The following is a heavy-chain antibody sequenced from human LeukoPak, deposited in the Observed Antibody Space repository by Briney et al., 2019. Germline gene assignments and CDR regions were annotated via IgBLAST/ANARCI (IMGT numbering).Heavy chain of an antibody. CDR1: GGSISSYY. CDR2: IYYSGST. CDR3: ASWAKSGSYFSLGY. D-gene: IGHD1-26*01. J-gene: IGHJ4*02. Sequence: PSETLSLTCTVSGGSISSYYWSWIRQPPGKGLEWIGYIYYSGSTNYNPSLKSRVTISVDTSKKQFSLNLSSVTAADTAVYYCASWAKSGSYFSLGYWGQGTLVTVSS. V-gene: IGHV4-59*01.